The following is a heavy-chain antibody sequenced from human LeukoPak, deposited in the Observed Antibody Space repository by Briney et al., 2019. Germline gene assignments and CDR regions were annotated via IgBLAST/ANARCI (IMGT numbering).Heavy chain of an antibody. V-gene: IGHV4-39*07. CDR1: GGSISSSSYY. D-gene: IGHD3-9*01. J-gene: IGHJ4*02. Sequence: SETLSLTCTVSGGSISSSSYYWGWIRQPPGKGLEWIGSIYYSGSTYYNPSLKSRVTISVDTSKNQFSLKLSSVTAADTAVYYCARGIVTYYDILTGYPLSNDYFDYWGQGTLVTVSS. CDR3: ARGIVTYYDILTGYPLSNDYFDY. CDR2: IYYSGST.